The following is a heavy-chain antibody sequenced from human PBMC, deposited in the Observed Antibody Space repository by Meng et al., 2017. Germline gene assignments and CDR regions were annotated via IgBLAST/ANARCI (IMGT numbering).Heavy chain of an antibody. J-gene: IGHJ4*02. CDR3: TTGSEKYYYDSSGYYYFDY. CDR2: IKSKTDGGTT. Sequence: GGSLRLSCAASGFTFSNAWMSWVRQAPGKGLEWVGRIKSKTDGGTTDYAAPVKGRFTISRDDSKNTLYLQMNSLKTEDTAVYYCTTGSEKYYYDSSGYYYFDYWGQGTLVNVSS. CDR1: GFTFSNAW. V-gene: IGHV3-15*01. D-gene: IGHD3-22*01.